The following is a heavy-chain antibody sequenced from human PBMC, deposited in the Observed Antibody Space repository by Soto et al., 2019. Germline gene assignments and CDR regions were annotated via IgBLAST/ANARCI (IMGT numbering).Heavy chain of an antibody. Sequence: GASVKVSCKTSGYSFTSLDINWVRQAPGQGPEWMGWMNPSRGKTGYAQKFQDRVIMTRDTSTSTAYMELRSLRYEDTAVYYCGRGVRAGIDHWGQGTLVTVSS. CDR3: GRGVRAGIDH. J-gene: IGHJ4*02. V-gene: IGHV1-8*01. D-gene: IGHD6-13*01. CDR1: GYSFTSLD. CDR2: MNPSRGKT.